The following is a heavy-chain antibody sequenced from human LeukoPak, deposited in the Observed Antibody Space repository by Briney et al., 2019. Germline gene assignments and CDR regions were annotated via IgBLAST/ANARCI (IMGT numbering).Heavy chain of an antibody. V-gene: IGHV4-4*02. CDR3: ARAEFGGVVVLDY. CDR1: GGSISSSNW. J-gene: IGHJ4*02. Sequence: SETLSLTCAVSGGSISSSNWWSWVRQPPGKGLEWIGEIYHSGSTNYNPSLKSRVTISVDTSKNQFSLKLSSVTAADTAVYYCARAEFGGVVVLDYWGQGTLVTVSS. CDR2: IYHSGST. D-gene: IGHD3-22*01.